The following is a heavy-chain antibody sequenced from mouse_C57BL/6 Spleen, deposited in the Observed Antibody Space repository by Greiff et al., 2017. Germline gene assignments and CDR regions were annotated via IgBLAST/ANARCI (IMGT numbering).Heavy chain of an antibody. Sequence: EVKLQQSGPELVKPGASVKISCKASGYTFTDYYMNWVKQSHGKSLEWIGDINPNNGGTSYNQKFKGKATLTVNKSSSTDYMALRSLTAADSAVYYCARYLGENAMDYWGQGTSVTVSS. CDR2: INPNNGGT. J-gene: IGHJ4*01. D-gene: IGHD4-1*01. V-gene: IGHV1-26*01. CDR1: GYTFTDYY. CDR3: ARYLGENAMDY.